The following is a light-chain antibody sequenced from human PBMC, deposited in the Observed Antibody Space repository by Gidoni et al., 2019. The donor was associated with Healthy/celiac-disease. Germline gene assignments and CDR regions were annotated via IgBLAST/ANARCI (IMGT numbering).Light chain of an antibody. V-gene: IGKV3-20*01. CDR2: GAS. CDR3: QQYGSSPPWT. J-gene: IGKJ1*01. CDR1: QSVSSSY. Sequence: DIVLTQSPATLSLSPGERATISCRASQSVSSSYLAWYQQKPGQAPRLLIYGASSRASGLPDRFSGSGSGTDVTLTISRLEPEDFAVYYCQQYGSSPPWTFGQGTKVDIK.